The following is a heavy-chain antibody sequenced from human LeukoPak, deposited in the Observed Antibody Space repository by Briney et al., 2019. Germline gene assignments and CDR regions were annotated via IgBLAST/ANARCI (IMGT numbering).Heavy chain of an antibody. V-gene: IGHV3-23*01. D-gene: IGHD5-12*01. J-gene: IGHJ4*02. Sequence: GGSLRLSCVASGFTFSSYAMNWLRQAPGKGLEWVSASSGSGGSTYYADSVKGRFTISRDNSVYTLYLRMNSLRAEDTAVYYCAKDRRNTVPTISDYWGQGTLVTVCS. CDR1: GFTFSSYA. CDR2: SSGSGGST. CDR3: AKDRRNTVPTISDY.